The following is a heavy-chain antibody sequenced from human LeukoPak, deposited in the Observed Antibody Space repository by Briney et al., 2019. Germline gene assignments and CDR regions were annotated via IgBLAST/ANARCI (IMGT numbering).Heavy chain of an antibody. J-gene: IGHJ4*02. CDR2: IYYSGST. V-gene: IGHV4-59*01. CDR1: GGSISSYY. Sequence: SETLSLTCTVSGGSISSYYWSWIRQPPGKGLEWIGYIYYSGSTNYNPSLTSRVTISVETSKNQFSLKLSSVTAADTAVYYCARATPNNYDFWSGYPKVFDYWGQGTLVTVSS. CDR3: ARATPNNYDFWSGYPKVFDY. D-gene: IGHD3-3*01.